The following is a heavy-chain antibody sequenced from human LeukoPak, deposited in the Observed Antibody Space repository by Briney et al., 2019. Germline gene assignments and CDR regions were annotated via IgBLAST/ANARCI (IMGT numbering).Heavy chain of an antibody. D-gene: IGHD3-10*01. CDR1: GFTFSSYA. CDR3: ARDFTMVRGVILDY. V-gene: IGHV3-30*04. Sequence: GGSLRLSCAASGFTFSSYAMHGLRPAPGKGLEGVALISYDGSKKYYADSVKGRLTISRNNSKNTLYLQMNSPRAEDTAVYYCARDFTMVRGVILDYWGQGTLVTVSS. CDR2: ISYDGSKK. J-gene: IGHJ4*02.